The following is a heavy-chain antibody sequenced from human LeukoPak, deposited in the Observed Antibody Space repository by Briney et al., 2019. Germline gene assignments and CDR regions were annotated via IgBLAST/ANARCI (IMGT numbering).Heavy chain of an antibody. Sequence: SETLSLTCTVSGGSISPYYWSWIRQPPGKRLEWIGYIYYSGTTNYNPSLKSRVTMSVDTSKNQFSLKLSSVTAAGTAVYYCARDRGVYVYYYDSSAPDWFDPWGQGTLVTVSS. J-gene: IGHJ5*02. CDR3: ARDRGVYVYYYDSSAPDWFDP. V-gene: IGHV4-59*12. D-gene: IGHD3-22*01. CDR1: GGSISPYY. CDR2: IYYSGTT.